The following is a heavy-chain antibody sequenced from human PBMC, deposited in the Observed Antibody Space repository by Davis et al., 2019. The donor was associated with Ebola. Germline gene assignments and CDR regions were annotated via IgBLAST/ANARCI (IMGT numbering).Heavy chain of an antibody. J-gene: IGHJ5*02. CDR2: VIPILGTA. Sequence: AASVKVSCKASGGTFSSYAISWVRQAPGQGLEWIGGVIPILGTAKNAQKFQGRVTITADKSTSTVYMELSSLKLEDTAVYYCARETDYNGAFSWFDPWGQGVLVTVSS. V-gene: IGHV1-69*10. CDR1: GGTFSSYA. CDR3: ARETDYNGAFSWFDP. D-gene: IGHD4-11*01.